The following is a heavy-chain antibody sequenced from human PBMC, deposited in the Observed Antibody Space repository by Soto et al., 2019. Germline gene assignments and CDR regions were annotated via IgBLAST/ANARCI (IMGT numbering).Heavy chain of an antibody. D-gene: IGHD3-16*01. CDR2: IFGSGGGI. V-gene: IGHV3-23*01. CDR3: AKDRLAGGFDY. CDR1: GFTFSVYT. Sequence: GGSLRLSCEASGFTFSVYTMNWVRQVPGKGLQWVSGIFGSGGGIQYADSVRGRFTVSRDNSKNTLYLQMDSLRAEDTAVYYCAKDRLAGGFDYWGQGTLVTVSS. J-gene: IGHJ4*02.